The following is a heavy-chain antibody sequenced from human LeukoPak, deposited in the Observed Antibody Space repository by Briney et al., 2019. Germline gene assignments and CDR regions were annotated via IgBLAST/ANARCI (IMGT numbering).Heavy chain of an antibody. V-gene: IGHV3-21*01. J-gene: IGHJ4*02. D-gene: IGHD6-19*01. CDR1: GFTFSSFN. Sequence: GGSLRLSCAASGFTFSSFNMNWVRQTRWKGLEWVSSISSRQNDIQYADSLEGRFTISRDNAKNSLYLQMNSLRAEDTAVYFCAREVGSGWNYFDLWGQGTLVTVSS. CDR3: AREVGSGWNYFDL. CDR2: ISSRQNDI.